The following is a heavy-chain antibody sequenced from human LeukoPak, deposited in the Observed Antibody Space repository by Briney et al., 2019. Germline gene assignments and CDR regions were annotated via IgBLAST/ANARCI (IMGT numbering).Heavy chain of an antibody. J-gene: IGHJ4*02. CDR2: INHSGST. V-gene: IGHV4-34*01. Sequence: SETLSLTCAVYGGSFSGYYWSWIRQPPGEGLEWIGEINHSGSTNYNPSLKSRVTISVDTSKNQFSLKLSSVTAADTAVYYCARDTSNYCDYGRSFDYWGQGTLVTVSS. D-gene: IGHD4-17*01. CDR1: GGSFSGYY. CDR3: ARDTSNYCDYGRSFDY.